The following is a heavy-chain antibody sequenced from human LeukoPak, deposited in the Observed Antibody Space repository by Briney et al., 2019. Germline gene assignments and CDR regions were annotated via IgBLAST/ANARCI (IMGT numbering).Heavy chain of an antibody. CDR2: MNPNSGNT. J-gene: IGHJ6*03. CDR1: GYTFTSYD. Sequence: ASVKVSCKASGYTFTSYDINWVRQATGQGLEWMGWMNPNSGNTGYAQKFQGRVTMTRNTSISTAYMELSSLRSEDTAVYYCARVGYGSGSYYNVVGYYYYSYMDVWGKGTTVTVSS. V-gene: IGHV1-8*01. D-gene: IGHD3-10*01. CDR3: ARVGYGSGSYYNVVGYYYYSYMDV.